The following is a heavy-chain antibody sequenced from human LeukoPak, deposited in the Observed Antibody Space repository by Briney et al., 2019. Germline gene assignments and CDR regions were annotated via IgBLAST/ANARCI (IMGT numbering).Heavy chain of an antibody. J-gene: IGHJ4*02. V-gene: IGHV5-51*01. CDR3: ARTRRGDYRIIDD. CDR2: IYPGDSDT. Sequence: GESLKISCKGSGYTFSNNWIAWVRQWPGRGLEWLGIIYPGDSDTRYSRSFDGQVIISADKSISTAYLKWSSLKASDTAMYYCARTRRGDYRIIDDWGQGTLVTVSS. CDR1: GYTFSNNW. D-gene: IGHD3-16*01.